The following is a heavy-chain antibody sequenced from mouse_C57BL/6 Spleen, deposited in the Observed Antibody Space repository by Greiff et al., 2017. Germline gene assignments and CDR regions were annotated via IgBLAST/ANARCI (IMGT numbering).Heavy chain of an antibody. V-gene: IGHV1-53*01. J-gene: IGHJ4*01. CDR3: DPTIVRYIAMDY. CDR2: INPSNGGT. D-gene: IGHD2-12*01. CDR1: GYTFTSYW. Sequence: QVQLQQPGTELVKPGASVKLSCKASGYTFTSYWMHWVKQRPGQGLEWIGNINPSNGGTNYNEKFKSKATMTVDKSSSTAYMQLSSLTSEDSAVYYCDPTIVRYIAMDYWGQGTSVTVSS.